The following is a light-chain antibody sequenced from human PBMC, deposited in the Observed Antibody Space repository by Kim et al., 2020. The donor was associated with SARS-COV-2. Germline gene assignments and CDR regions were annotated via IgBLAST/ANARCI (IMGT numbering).Light chain of an antibody. J-gene: IGKJ5*01. Sequence: PGESATHSCRATQSVTNNQLTSYQQKPGQARRLLIYGASRRATGIPDRFSGSGSGTDFTLTISRLEPEDFAVYYCQQYGSSPPITFGQGTRLEIK. CDR1: QSVTNNQ. CDR3: QQYGSSPPIT. V-gene: IGKV3-20*01. CDR2: GAS.